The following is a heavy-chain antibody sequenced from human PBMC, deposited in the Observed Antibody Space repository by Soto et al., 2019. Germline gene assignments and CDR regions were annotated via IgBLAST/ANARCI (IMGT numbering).Heavy chain of an antibody. CDR1: GGSISSSSYC. CDR3: ASWSPSIFGVGRRFDP. D-gene: IGHD3-3*01. CDR2: IYYSGST. V-gene: IGHV4-39*01. Sequence: QLQLQESGPGLVKPSETLSLTCTVSGGSISSSSYCWGWIRQPPGKGLEWIGSIYYSGSTYYNPSLKSRVTIPVDTSKNQFSLKLSSVTAADTAVYYCASWSPSIFGVGRRFDPWGQGTLVTVSS. J-gene: IGHJ5*02.